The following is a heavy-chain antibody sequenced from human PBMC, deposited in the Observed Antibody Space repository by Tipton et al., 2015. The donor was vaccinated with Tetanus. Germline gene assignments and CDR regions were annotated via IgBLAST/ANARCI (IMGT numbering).Heavy chain of an antibody. CDR2: INHSGST. D-gene: IGHD1-26*01. CDR3: ARGGYSGSYYIGDWYFDL. Sequence: TLSLTCAVYGGSFSGYYWSWIRQPPGKGLEWIGEINHSGSTNYNPSLKSRVTISVDTSKNQFSLKLSSVTAADTAVYYCARGGYSGSYYIGDWYFDLWGRGTLVTVSS. J-gene: IGHJ2*01. V-gene: IGHV4-34*01. CDR1: GGSFSGYY.